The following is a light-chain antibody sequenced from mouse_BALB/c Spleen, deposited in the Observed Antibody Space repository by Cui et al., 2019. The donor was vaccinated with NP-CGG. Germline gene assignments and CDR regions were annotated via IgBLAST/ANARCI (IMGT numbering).Light chain of an antibody. V-gene: IGLV1*01. J-gene: IGLJ1*01. CDR3: ALWYSNHWV. Sequence: QAVATHESALTTSPGETVTLTCRSSTGAVKTSNYANWFQEKPDHLFTGLIGGTNNRVPGVPARFSGSLIGDKAALTITGAQTEDEAIYFCALWYSNHWVFGGGTKLTVL. CDR2: GTN. CDR1: TGAVKTSNY.